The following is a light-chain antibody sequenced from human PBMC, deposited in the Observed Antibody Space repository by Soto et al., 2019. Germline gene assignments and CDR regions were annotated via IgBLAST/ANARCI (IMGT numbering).Light chain of an antibody. J-gene: IGLJ3*02. CDR1: SSDVGSYNV. Sequence: QSALTQPASVSGSPGQSITISCTGTSSDVGSYNVVSWYQQLPGEAPKLIIYEVNERPSGISNRFSGSKSGNTASLTISGLQDEDEADYYCCSYAGYSRVLFGGGTKLTVL. CDR2: EVN. V-gene: IGLV2-23*02. CDR3: CSYAGYSRVL.